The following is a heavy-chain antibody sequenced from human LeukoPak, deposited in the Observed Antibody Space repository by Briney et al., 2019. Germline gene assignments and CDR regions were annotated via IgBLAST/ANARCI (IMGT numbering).Heavy chain of an antibody. J-gene: IGHJ4*02. D-gene: IGHD5-18*01. CDR3: ATRDQSRTDVVPPDY. Sequence: PSETLSLTCAVSGVSVSSNNWWTWVRQPPGKGLEWIGEIHRSGITNYSPSLRPRVTLSIDSFNNHLSLKLNSVTAADTAVYFCATRDQSRTDVVPPDYWGQGTLVTVSS. CDR1: GVSVSSNNW. V-gene: IGHV4-4*02. CDR2: IHRSGIT.